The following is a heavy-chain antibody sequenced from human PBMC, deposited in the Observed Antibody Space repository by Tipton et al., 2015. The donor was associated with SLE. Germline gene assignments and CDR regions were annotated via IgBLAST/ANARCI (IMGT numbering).Heavy chain of an antibody. V-gene: IGHV1-69*05. CDR3: ALSWNDEYYAMDV. D-gene: IGHD1-1*01. Sequence: QLVQSGAEVKKPGSSVKVSCKASGGTFSTYAISWVRQAPGQGLEWMGGIIPIFAISKHAQRFQDRVTITTDESTSTVYLELSSLRSEDTAVDYCALSWNDEYYAMDVWGQGTTVTVSS. J-gene: IGHJ6*02. CDR1: GGTFSTYA. CDR2: IIPIFAIS.